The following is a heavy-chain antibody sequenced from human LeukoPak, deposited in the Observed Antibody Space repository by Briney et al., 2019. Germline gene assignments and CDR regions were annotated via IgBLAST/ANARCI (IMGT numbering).Heavy chain of an antibody. Sequence: PGESLRLSCAASGFTFRNYGMQWVRPTPGKGLEWVTLISYDGSDKYYADSVKGRFSISRDNSKNTLYLQINSLRAEDTAVYYCASLRSGSGTFYNDYWGQGTLVTVSS. CDR1: GFTFRNYG. J-gene: IGHJ4*02. CDR3: ASLRSGSGTFYNDY. D-gene: IGHD3-10*01. CDR2: ISYDGSDK. V-gene: IGHV3-30*03.